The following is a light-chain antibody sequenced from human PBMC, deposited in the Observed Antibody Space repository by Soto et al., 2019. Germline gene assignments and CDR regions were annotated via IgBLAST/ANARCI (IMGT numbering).Light chain of an antibody. V-gene: IGKV3-15*01. Sequence: EIVMTQSPGTLSVSPGERATLSCRASQSVSTNLAWYQQKPGQAPRLLMYGASTRATGIPASFSGSGSGTDFTLTISSLQPEDFAVYYCQQRSNWPITFGQGTRLEIK. CDR1: QSVSTN. J-gene: IGKJ5*01. CDR2: GAS. CDR3: QQRSNWPIT.